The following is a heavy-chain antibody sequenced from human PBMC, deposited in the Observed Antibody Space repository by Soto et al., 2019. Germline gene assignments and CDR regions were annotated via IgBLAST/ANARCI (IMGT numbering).Heavy chain of an antibody. D-gene: IGHD2-2*01. CDR1: GDSVSSKSVA. V-gene: IGHV6-1*01. J-gene: IGHJ4*02. CDR3: ARVSGKIVVVPAAMAFDY. Sequence: PSQTLSLTCAIFGDSVSSKSVAWNWIRQSPSRGLEWLGRTYYRSKWYNDYAVSVKSRITINPDTSKNQFSLQLNSVTPEDTAVYYCARVSGKIVVVPAAMAFDYWGQGTLVTVSS. CDR2: TYYRSKWYN.